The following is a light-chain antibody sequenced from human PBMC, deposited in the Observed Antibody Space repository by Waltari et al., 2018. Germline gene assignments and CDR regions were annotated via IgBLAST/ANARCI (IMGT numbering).Light chain of an antibody. V-gene: IGLV2-14*01. CDR2: EVS. Sequence: QSALTQPASVSGSPGPSITTSCTGTSPDVGGSNSVSWYQHRPGKAPKLMIYEVSNRPSGVSNRFSGSKSGNTASLTISGLQAEDEADYYCSSYTIITTLVFGGGTKLTVL. CDR1: SPDVGGSNS. CDR3: SSYTIITTLV. J-gene: IGLJ3*02.